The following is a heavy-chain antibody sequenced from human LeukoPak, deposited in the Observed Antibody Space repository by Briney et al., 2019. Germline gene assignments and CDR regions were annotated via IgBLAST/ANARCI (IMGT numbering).Heavy chain of an antibody. V-gene: IGHV5-51*01. D-gene: IGHD1-26*01. Sequence: GESLKISCKGSGYSFSTYWIGWVRQMPGKGLEWMGIIYPGDSDTRYGPSFQGQVIISADKSISTAYLQWSSLQASDTAMYYCARHLGMVGATRDAFDLWGRGTMVTVSS. CDR3: ARHLGMVGATRDAFDL. CDR2: IYPGDSDT. CDR1: GYSFSTYW. J-gene: IGHJ3*01.